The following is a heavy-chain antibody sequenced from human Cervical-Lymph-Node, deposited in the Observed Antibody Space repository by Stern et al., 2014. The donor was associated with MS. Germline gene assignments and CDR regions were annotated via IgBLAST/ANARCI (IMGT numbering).Heavy chain of an antibody. Sequence: QVQLVQSGAEARKPGSSVKVSCKASGGTFSSHSFSWVRQAPGQGLEWMGQIIPIFNTANYAQKFQGRVTMTADGSTSTVYMELSSLRSEDTAVYYCAREGTETAVAAFDLWGQGTLVTVSS. CDR2: IIPIFNTA. V-gene: IGHV1-69*01. CDR1: GGTFSSHS. CDR3: AREGTETAVAAFDL. J-gene: IGHJ4*02. D-gene: IGHD6-19*01.